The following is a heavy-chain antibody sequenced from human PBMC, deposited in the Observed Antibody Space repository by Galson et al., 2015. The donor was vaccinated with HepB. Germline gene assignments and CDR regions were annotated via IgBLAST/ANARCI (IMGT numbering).Heavy chain of an antibody. V-gene: IGHV3-30*02. J-gene: IGHJ3*02. CDR1: GFPFRNYA. Sequence: LRLSCAASGFPFRNYAMHWVRPAPGKGLEWVTFIRYDGSNTYYADSVKGRFTISRDNSNNTLYLQMNSLRPEDTAIYYCAKPYHSSSWHPDASDIWGQGTMVTVSS. D-gene: IGHD6-13*01. CDR3: AKPYHSSSWHPDASDI. CDR2: IRYDGSNT.